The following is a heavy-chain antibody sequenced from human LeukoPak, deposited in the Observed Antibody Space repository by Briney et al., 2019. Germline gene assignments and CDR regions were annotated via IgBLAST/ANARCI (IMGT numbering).Heavy chain of an antibody. CDR2: IYYTGST. CDR1: GGSISSYY. D-gene: IGHD6-19*01. Sequence: SETLSLTCSVSGGSISSYYWRWIRQPPGKGLEWIGYIYYTGSTNYNPSLKSRVTISVDTSKNQFSLKLSSVTAADTAVYYCARGGFEMATIEGGWDYWGQGTLVTVSS. CDR3: ARGGFEMATIEGGWDY. J-gene: IGHJ4*02. V-gene: IGHV4-59*12.